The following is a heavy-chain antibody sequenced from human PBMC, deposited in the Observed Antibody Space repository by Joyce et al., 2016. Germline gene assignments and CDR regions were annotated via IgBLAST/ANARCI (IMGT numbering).Heavy chain of an antibody. J-gene: IGHJ6*03. CDR2: MYHSGDT. V-gene: IGHV4-30-4*01. CDR1: GGSIRRNDFY. CDR3: ARDTLYSSGWGWFYYYMDA. Sequence: QVQLQESGPGLVKPSQTLSLTCTVSGGSIRRNDFYWTWIRQPPGKGLEWIGNMYHSGDTYYNPSLKSRVIISMDTSKNQFSLKLSSVTAADTAMYYCARDTLYSSGWGWFYYYMDAWGKGTAVTVSS. D-gene: IGHD6-19*01.